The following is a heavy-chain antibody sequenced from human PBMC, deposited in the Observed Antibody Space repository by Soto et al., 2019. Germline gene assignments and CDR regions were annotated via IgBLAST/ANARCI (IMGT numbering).Heavy chain of an antibody. Sequence: QVQLQESGPGLVKPSQTLSLTCTFAGGSISSGGYYWSWIRQHPGKGLEWIGYIYYSGSTYYNPSLKSRVTISVDTSKNQFSLKLSSVTAADTAVYYCARDKGGRSVSYGMDVWGQGTTVTVSS. CDR3: ARDKGGRSVSYGMDV. CDR2: IYYSGST. J-gene: IGHJ6*02. D-gene: IGHD3-16*01. V-gene: IGHV4-31*03. CDR1: GGSISSGGYY.